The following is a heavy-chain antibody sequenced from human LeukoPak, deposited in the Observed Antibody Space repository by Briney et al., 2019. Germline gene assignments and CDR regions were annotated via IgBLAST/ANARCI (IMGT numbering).Heavy chain of an antibody. CDR2: ISVSGGST. CDR1: EFILSSYA. J-gene: IGHJ5*02. Sequence: GGSLRLSCEASEFILSSYAMSWVRQAPGKGLEWVSGISVSGGSTYYADSVKGRFIISRDNSKNTLYLQMNSLRAEDTAVYYCAKGKDTVTTVGVKTYNWFDPWGQGTLVTVSS. CDR3: AKGKDTVTTVGVKTYNWFDP. D-gene: IGHD4-17*01. V-gene: IGHV3-23*01.